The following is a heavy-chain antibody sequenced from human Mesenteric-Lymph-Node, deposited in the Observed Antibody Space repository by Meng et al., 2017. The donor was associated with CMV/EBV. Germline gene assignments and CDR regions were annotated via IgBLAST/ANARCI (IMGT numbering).Heavy chain of an antibody. V-gene: IGHV3-30*04. CDR3: GRHSHFAGGGGCLDL. Sequence: GGSLRLSCAASGFIFSSYAMHWVRQAPGKGLEWVAVISYDGSYKNYADSVKGRFSISRDNSKKTLYVQMNSLSAEDTAVYYCGRHSHFAGGGGCLDLWGQGTLVTVSS. J-gene: IGHJ5*02. D-gene: IGHD2-15*01. CDR1: GFIFSSYA. CDR2: ISYDGSYK.